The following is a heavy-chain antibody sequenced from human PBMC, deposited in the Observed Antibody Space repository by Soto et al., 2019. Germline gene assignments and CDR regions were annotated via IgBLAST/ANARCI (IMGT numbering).Heavy chain of an antibody. CDR1: GYSFTSYW. Sequence: PGESLKISCKGSGYSFTSYWISWVRQMPGKGLEWMGRIDPSDSYTNYSPSFQGHVTISADKSISTAYLQWSSLKASDTAMYYCARRSDSSGRYYYYYGMDVWGQGTTVTVSS. D-gene: IGHD3-22*01. CDR2: IDPSDSYT. CDR3: ARRSDSSGRYYYYYGMDV. J-gene: IGHJ6*02. V-gene: IGHV5-10-1*01.